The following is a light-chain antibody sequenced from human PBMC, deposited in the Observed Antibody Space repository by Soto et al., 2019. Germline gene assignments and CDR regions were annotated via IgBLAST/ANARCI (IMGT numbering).Light chain of an antibody. CDR2: AAS. CDR3: QKYNSAPLT. J-gene: IGKJ4*01. V-gene: IGKV1-27*01. CDR1: QSISSY. Sequence: DIQMTQSPSSLSASVVDRVTITGLASQSISSYLNWYQQKPGKAPKLLIYAASTLQAGVPSRFSGSGSGTDFTLTISSLQPEDVAAYYCQKYNSAPLTFGGGTKVDI.